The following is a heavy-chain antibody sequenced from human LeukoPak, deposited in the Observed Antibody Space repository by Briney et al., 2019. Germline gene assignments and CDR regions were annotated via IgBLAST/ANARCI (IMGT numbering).Heavy chain of an antibody. V-gene: IGHV1-46*01. CDR1: GYTFINYY. CDR2: IYPSAGNT. J-gene: IGHJ4*02. CDR3: AREGPSTYYFDE. Sequence: ASVKVSCKASGYTFINYYTHWVRQAPGQGLEWMGIIYPSAGNTNYAQRFQGRVSMTRDTSTSTVYMELTSLRSEDTAVYYCAREGPSTYYFDEWGQGTLVTVSA.